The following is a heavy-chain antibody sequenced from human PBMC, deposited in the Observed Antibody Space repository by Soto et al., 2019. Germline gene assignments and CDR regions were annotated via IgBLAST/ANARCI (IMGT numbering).Heavy chain of an antibody. V-gene: IGHV3-7*01. CDR3: ARDRIEYCGGNCYPDFDL. CDR1: GFTFSSYW. Sequence: EVQLVESGGGLVQPGGSLRLSCAASGFTFSSYWMTWVRQAPGKGLEWVANIKQDGSEKYYVDSVKGRFTISRDNAKNSLCLQMNSLRTDDTAVDYCARDRIEYCGGNCYPDFDLWGRGTLVTVSS. D-gene: IGHD2-21*02. J-gene: IGHJ2*01. CDR2: IKQDGSEK.